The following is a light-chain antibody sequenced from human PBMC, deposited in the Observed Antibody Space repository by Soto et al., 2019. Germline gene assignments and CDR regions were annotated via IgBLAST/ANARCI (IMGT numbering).Light chain of an antibody. CDR3: ETWDGAV. V-gene: IGLV4-60*03. Sequence: QSVLTQSSSASASLGSSVKLTCTLSSGHSSYIIAWHQQQPGKAPRYLMKLEGSGSYNKGSGVPDRFSGSSSGADRYLTISNLQSEDEADYYCETWDGAVFGGGTKVTVL. J-gene: IGLJ2*01. CDR2: LEGSGSY. CDR1: SGHSSYI.